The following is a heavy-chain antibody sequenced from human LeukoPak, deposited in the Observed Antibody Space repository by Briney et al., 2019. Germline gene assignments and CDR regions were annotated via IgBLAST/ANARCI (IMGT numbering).Heavy chain of an antibody. D-gene: IGHD3-3*01. CDR2: INTDGSSA. Sequence: GGSLRLSCAASGFTFSSYWMHWVRQAPGKGLVWVSRINTDGSSASYADAVKGRFTITRDNAKNTLYLQMNSLRAEDTAVYYCAREEYDDLGYWGQGTLVTVSS. J-gene: IGHJ4*02. CDR3: AREEYDDLGY. CDR1: GFTFSSYW. V-gene: IGHV3-74*01.